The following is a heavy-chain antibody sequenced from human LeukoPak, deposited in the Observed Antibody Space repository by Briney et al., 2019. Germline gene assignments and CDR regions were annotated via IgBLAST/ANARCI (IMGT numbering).Heavy chain of an antibody. V-gene: IGHV3-30*01. CDR3: ASEWGTLATPAFFDY. Sequence: GGSLRLSCAASRFTFRCYAMHWVRQAPGKGLEWVAVISYDGSNKYYADSGKGRFTISRDNSKNTLYLQMNSLRPDDTAIYYCASEWGTLATPAFFDYWGQGTLVPVSS. CDR2: ISYDGSNK. CDR1: RFTFRCYA. J-gene: IGHJ4*02. D-gene: IGHD4-23*01.